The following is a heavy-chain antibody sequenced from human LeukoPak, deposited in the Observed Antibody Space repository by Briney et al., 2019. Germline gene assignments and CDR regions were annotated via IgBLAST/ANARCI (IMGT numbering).Heavy chain of an antibody. D-gene: IGHD5-18*01. CDR3: ARSSWDTAMVTVYYYYYMDV. V-gene: IGHV1-8*01. Sequence: GASVKVSCKASGYTFTSYDINWVRQATGQGLEWMGWMNPNSGNTGYAQKFQGRVTMTRNTSISTAYMELSSLRSEDTAVYYCARSSWDTAMVTVYYYYYMDVWGKGTTVTISS. J-gene: IGHJ6*03. CDR1: GYTFTSYD. CDR2: MNPNSGNT.